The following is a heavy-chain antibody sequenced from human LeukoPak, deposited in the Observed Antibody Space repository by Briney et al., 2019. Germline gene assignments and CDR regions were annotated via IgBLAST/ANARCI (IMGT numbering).Heavy chain of an antibody. V-gene: IGHV4-61*02. CDR3: ARGVVTDDYYMDV. CDR2: LYTNDNT. Sequence: SETLSLTCTVSGGSVNSGRYYWTWIRQPAGKGLEWIGRLYTNDNTNYNPSLESRVSISLDTSKGQFYLQLTSVTAADTAVYFCARGVVTDDYYMDVWGKGTTVTVSS. D-gene: IGHD2-21*02. J-gene: IGHJ6*03. CDR1: GGSVNSGRYY.